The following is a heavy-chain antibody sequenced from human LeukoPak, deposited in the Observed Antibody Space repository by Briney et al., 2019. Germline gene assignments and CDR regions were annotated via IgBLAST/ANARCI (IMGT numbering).Heavy chain of an antibody. Sequence: PSETLSLTCTVSGGSISNYYWSWIRQPPGKGLEWVGHIKTDGSETYYLDSLRGRFSISRDNTNNALYLQMNSLRVEDTAVYYCVKNNGWFHLAQWGQGTLVTVSS. CDR2: IKTDGSET. J-gene: IGHJ4*02. V-gene: IGHV3-7*03. CDR3: VKNNGWFHLAQ. CDR1: GGSISNYY. D-gene: IGHD6-19*01.